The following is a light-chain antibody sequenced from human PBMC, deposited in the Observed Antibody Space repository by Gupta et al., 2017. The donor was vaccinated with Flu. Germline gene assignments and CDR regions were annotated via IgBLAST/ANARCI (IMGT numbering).Light chain of an antibody. CDR2: EGS. CDR1: SSDVGCHNL. CDR3: SSYAGTSIFVV. V-gene: IGLV2-23*01. Sequence: SALTQPASVSGSPGQSITISCTGTSSDVGCHNLVSWYQHHPGKAPKLMIYEGSKRPSGVSNRFSGSKYGNTASLTISGLQAEDEADYYCSSYAGTSIFVVFGGGTKLTVL. J-gene: IGLJ3*02.